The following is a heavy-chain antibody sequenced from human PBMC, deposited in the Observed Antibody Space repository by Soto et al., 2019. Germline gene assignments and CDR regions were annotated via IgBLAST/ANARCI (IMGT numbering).Heavy chain of an antibody. CDR1: GFTFSSYA. CDR3: ARGQGYYGSGSYYVFDY. J-gene: IGHJ4*02. Sequence: EVQLLESGGGLVQPGGSLRLSCAASGFTFSSYAMSWVRQAPGKGLEWVSAISGSGGSTYYADSVKGRFTISIDNSKNTLYLQMNSLRAEDTAVYYCARGQGYYGSGSYYVFDYWGQGTLVTVSS. D-gene: IGHD3-10*01. V-gene: IGHV3-23*01. CDR2: ISGSGGST.